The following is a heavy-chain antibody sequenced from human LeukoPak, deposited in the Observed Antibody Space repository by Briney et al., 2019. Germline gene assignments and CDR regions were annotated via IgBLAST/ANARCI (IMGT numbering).Heavy chain of an antibody. CDR1: GGTFSSFG. CDR3: AFSSPTGPN. D-gene: IGHD1-1*01. J-gene: IGHJ4*02. Sequence: SVKVSCKASGGTFSSFGINWVRQAPGQGLEWMGRIIPILGIANYAQKFQGRVTITADKSTSTAYMELSSLRSEDTAVYYCAFSSPTGPNWGQGTLVTVSS. V-gene: IGHV1-69*04. CDR2: IIPILGIA.